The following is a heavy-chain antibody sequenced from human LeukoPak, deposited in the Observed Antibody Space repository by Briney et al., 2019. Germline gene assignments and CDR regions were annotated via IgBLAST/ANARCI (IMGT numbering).Heavy chain of an antibody. CDR3: ARGGSSGWYGGY. CDR1: GGSISSSSYY. CDR2: IYYSGST. D-gene: IGHD6-19*01. V-gene: IGHV4-39*07. Sequence: SETLSLTCTVSGGSISSSSYYWGWIRQPPGKGLEWIGSIYYSGSTYYNPSLKSRVTISVDTSKNQFSLKLSSVTAADTAVYYCARGGSSGWYGGYWGQGTLVTVSS. J-gene: IGHJ4*02.